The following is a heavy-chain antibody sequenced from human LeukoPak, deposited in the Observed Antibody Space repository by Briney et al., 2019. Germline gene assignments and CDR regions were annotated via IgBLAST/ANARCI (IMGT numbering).Heavy chain of an antibody. CDR1: GFAFSTYA. D-gene: IGHD6-13*01. J-gene: IGHJ4*02. Sequence: GGSLRLSCAASGFAFSTYAMSWVRQAPGKGLEWVSIINSGGNTYYADSVKGRFTISRDNSKNTLWLQMNSLRAEDTAVYYCAKHSNGWYSFDFWGQGILVTVSS. CDR3: AKHSNGWYSFDF. CDR2: INSGGNT. V-gene: IGHV3-23*01.